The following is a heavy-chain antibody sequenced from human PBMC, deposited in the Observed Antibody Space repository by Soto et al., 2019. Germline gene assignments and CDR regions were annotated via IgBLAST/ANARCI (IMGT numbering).Heavy chain of an antibody. CDR3: AKAPPPGIAVAGPDY. D-gene: IGHD6-19*01. J-gene: IGHJ4*02. CDR1: GFTFSSYG. V-gene: IGHV3-30*18. Sequence: LRLSCAASGFTFSSYGMHWVRQAPGKGLEWEAVISYDGSNKYYADSVKGRFTISRDNSKNTLYLQMSSLRAEDTAVYYCAKAPPPGIAVAGPDYWGQGTLVTVSS. CDR2: ISYDGSNK.